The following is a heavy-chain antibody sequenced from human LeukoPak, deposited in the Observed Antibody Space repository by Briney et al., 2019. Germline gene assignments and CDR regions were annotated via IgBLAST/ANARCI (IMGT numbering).Heavy chain of an antibody. J-gene: IGHJ4*02. CDR2: ISYDGRNI. Sequence: QPGKSLRLSCAASGFTFNNYGMHWVRQAPGKGLEWVAVISYDGRNIHYPDSVKGRFTISRDISTDTLWLQVDSLRTEDTAVYYCAKGPLRGTAAAIDYWGQGTLVTVSS. D-gene: IGHD2-2*01. CDR3: AKGPLRGTAAAIDY. CDR1: GFTFNNYG. V-gene: IGHV3-30*18.